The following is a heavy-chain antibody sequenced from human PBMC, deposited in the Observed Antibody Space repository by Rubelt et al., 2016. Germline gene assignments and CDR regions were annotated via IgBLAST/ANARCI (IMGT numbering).Heavy chain of an antibody. V-gene: IGHV4-34*01. Sequence: YYWSWIRQPPGKGLEWIGEINHSGSTNTNPSLRSRVTISVATSKNQFSLKLSSVTAADTAVYYCAREGYCSGGSCYSPGLNYWGQGTLVTVSS. CDR1: YY. J-gene: IGHJ4*02. CDR2: INHSGST. D-gene: IGHD2-15*01. CDR3: AREGYCSGGSCYSPGLNY.